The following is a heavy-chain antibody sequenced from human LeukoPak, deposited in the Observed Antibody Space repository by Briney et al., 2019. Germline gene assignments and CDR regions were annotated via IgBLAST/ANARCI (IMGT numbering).Heavy chain of an antibody. V-gene: IGHV3-20*04. CDR3: PRDKDGSGSYYMSGFDY. CDR2: INWNSGST. D-gene: IGHD3-10*01. Sequence: GGSRRLSCAASGFTFDDYGMSWVRQAPGKGLEWVSGINWNSGSTGYADSVKGRFTISRDNAKNSLYLQMNSLRAEDTALYYCPRDKDGSGSYYMSGFDYWGQGTLVTVSS. J-gene: IGHJ4*02. CDR1: GFTFDDYG.